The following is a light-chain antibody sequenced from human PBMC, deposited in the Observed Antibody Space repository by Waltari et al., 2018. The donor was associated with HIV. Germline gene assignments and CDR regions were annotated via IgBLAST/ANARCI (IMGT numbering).Light chain of an antibody. J-gene: IGKJ1*01. CDR1: QSVSSSY. Sequence: EIVLTQSPGTLSLSPGESATLSCRASQSVSSSYLAWYQQKPGQAPRLLSYGASSRATGIPDRFSGSGSGTDFTLTISRLEPEDFAVFYCQHYSNTPWTFGQGTKVEI. V-gene: IGKV3-20*01. CDR2: GAS. CDR3: QHYSNTPWT.